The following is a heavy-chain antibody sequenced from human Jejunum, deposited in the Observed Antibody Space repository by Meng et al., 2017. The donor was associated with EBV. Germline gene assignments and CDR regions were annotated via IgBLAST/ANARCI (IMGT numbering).Heavy chain of an antibody. V-gene: IGHV1-3*04. CDR3: ATGDDYGNSNFDY. J-gene: IGHJ4*02. Sequence: QGQVVQSVAEVKKPGASVKVSCKASGYMFISYARHWVRQAPGQRLEWMGWINIGNGNTKYSQKFHGRLTISRDTSANTAYLELSSLTSEDTAIYYCATGDDYGNSNFDYWGQGTLVTASS. CDR2: INIGNGNT. D-gene: IGHD2/OR15-2a*01. CDR1: GYMFISYA.